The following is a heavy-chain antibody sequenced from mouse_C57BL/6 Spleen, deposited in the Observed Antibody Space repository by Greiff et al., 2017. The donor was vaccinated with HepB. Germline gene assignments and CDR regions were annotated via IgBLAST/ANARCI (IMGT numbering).Heavy chain of an antibody. CDR2: ISSGGSYT. V-gene: IGHV5-6*01. CDR3: ARGDYWFDY. Sequence: EVHLVESGGDLVKPGGSLKLSCAASGFTFSSYGMSWVRQTPDKRLEWVATISSGGSYTYYPDSVKGRFTISRDNAKNTLYLQMSSLKSEDTAMYYCARGDYWFDYWGQGTTLTVSS. D-gene: IGHD1-1*02. CDR1: GFTFSSYG. J-gene: IGHJ2*01.